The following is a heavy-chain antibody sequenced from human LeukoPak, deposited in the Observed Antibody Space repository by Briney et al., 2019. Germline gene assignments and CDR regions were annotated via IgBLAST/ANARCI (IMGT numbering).Heavy chain of an antibody. CDR1: GYTFTGYY. CDR3: ARDGPRGPTAGPPKNWFDP. CDR2: INPNSGGT. D-gene: IGHD6-25*01. Sequence: GASVKVSCKASGYTFTGYYMHWVRQAPRQGLEWMGWINPNSGGTNYAQKFQGRVTMTRDTSISTAYMELSRLRSDDTAVYYCARDGPRGPTAGPPKNWFDPWGQGTLVTVSS. V-gene: IGHV1-2*02. J-gene: IGHJ5*02.